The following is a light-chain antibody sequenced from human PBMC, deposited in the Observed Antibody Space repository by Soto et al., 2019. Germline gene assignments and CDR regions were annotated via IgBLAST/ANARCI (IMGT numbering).Light chain of an antibody. CDR2: KAS. J-gene: IGKJ1*01. CDR1: QSINSR. Sequence: DIQMTQSPSTLSASVGDRVTITCRASQSINSRLAWYQQKPGKAPKLLIYKASSLESGVPSRFSGSGSGTEFTLTISSLQPDDFATYYCQQYYNYWTFGQGTKVEIK. V-gene: IGKV1-5*03. CDR3: QQYYNYWT.